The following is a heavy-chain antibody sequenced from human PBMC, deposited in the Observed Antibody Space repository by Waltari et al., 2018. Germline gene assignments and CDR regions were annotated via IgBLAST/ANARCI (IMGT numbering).Heavy chain of an antibody. J-gene: IGHJ6*02. CDR2: IIPIFGTA. D-gene: IGHD6-6*01. CDR3: ARRGSSSDYYGMDV. Sequence: QVQLVQSGAEVKKPGSSVKVSCKASGGTFSSYAISWVRQAPGQGLEWMGGIIPIFGTANYEQKFQGRATITTDESTSTAYMELSSLRSEDTAVYYCARRGSSSDYYGMDVWGQGTTVTVSS. V-gene: IGHV1-69*05. CDR1: GGTFSSYA.